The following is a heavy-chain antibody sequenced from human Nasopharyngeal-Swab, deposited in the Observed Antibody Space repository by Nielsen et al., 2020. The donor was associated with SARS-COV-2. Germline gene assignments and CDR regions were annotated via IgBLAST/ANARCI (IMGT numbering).Heavy chain of an antibody. CDR3: ASGQCINGVCNPTDGLDV. CDR1: GFSITYRF. CDR2: ITPFNGNA. D-gene: IGHD2-8*01. V-gene: IGHV1-45*02. J-gene: IGHJ6*02. Sequence: SVQVSCKASGFSITYRFLHWLRQAPAHALEWMGWITPFNGNAKYAQKFQGRVSITRDGSRTTASLELSSLRPDDTAMYFRASGQCINGVCNPTDGLDVWGQGTSVTVS.